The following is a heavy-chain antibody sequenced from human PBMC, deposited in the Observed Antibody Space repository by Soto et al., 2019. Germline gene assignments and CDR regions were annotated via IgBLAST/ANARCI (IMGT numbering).Heavy chain of an antibody. CDR2: IYYSGST. D-gene: IGHD3-16*02. CDR1: GGSISSGDYY. V-gene: IGHV4-30-4*01. CDR3: ARGVWGSYRYQPHPFDY. Sequence: SEPLSLTCTVSGGSISSGDYYWSWIRQPPGKGLEWIGYIYYSGSTYYNPSLKSRVTISVDTSKNQFSLKLSSVTAADTAVYYCARGVWGSYRYQPHPFDYWGQGTLVTVSS. J-gene: IGHJ4*02.